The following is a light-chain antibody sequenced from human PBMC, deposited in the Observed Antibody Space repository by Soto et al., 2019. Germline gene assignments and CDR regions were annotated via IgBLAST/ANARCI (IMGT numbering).Light chain of an antibody. J-gene: IGLJ2*01. CDR3: SLSYSDIRV. V-gene: IGLV7-46*01. Sequence: QAVVTQEPSLTVSPGGTVTLTCGSSTGAVTTAHYPYWFQQKPGQAPRTLIYDTNNKHSWTPARFSGSLLGGQPALTLSGAQPEDEADYYCSLSYSDIRVFGGGTQLTV. CDR2: DTN. CDR1: TGAVTTAHY.